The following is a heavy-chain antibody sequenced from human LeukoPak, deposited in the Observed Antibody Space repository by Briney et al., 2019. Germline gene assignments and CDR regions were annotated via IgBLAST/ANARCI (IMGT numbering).Heavy chain of an antibody. V-gene: IGHV3-74*01. J-gene: IGHJ5*02. Sequence: GGSLRLSCEASGFSFNSYWMHWVRQAPGKGLEWVARIKRDRSDINYADSVKGRFIISRDNAQNTLFLQMNSLRAEDTAVYYCTRGQSYFGSGRAPVNWFDPWGQGTLVTVSS. CDR3: TRGQSYFGSGRAPVNWFDP. CDR2: IKRDRSDI. CDR1: GFSFNSYW. D-gene: IGHD3-10*01.